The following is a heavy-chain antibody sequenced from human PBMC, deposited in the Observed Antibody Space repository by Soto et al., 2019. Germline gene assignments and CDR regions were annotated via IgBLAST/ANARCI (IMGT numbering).Heavy chain of an antibody. V-gene: IGHV1-46*01. J-gene: IGHJ4*02. Sequence: ASVKVSCKASGYTFTSQYMHWVRQAPGQGLEWMGIINPSGGNTNYAQKLQGRVTMTTDTSTSTAYMELRSLRSDDTAVYYCARDSGYGIFDYWGQGTLVTVSS. CDR3: ARDSGYGIFDY. D-gene: IGHD5-12*01. CDR1: GYTFTSQY. CDR2: INPSGGNT.